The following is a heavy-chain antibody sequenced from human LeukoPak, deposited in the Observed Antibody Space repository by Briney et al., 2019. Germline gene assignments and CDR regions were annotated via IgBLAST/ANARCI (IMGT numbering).Heavy chain of an antibody. CDR3: ARDKIVGATHFDY. D-gene: IGHD1-26*01. V-gene: IGHV3-7*01. J-gene: IGHJ4*02. Sequence: ETLSLTCTVSGGSFSTYYWSWVRQAPGKGLEWVANIKQDGSEKYYVDSVKGRFTISRDNAKNSLYLQMNSLRAEDTALYYCARDKIVGATHFDYWGQGTLVTVSS. CDR2: IKQDGSEK. CDR1: GGSFSTYY.